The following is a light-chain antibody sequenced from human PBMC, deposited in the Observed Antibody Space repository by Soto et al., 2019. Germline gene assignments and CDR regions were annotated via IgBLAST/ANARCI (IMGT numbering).Light chain of an antibody. CDR2: SYN. J-gene: IGLJ3*02. Sequence: QLVLTQPPSASGTPGQRVTISCSGSNSNIGSNLVYWYQHLPGATPKLLIFSYNQWPSGVPDRFSGSTSGTSASLAISGLRSEDEAAYYCATWDDSLSGWVFGGGTKLTVL. CDR1: NSNIGSNL. CDR3: ATWDDSLSGWV. V-gene: IGLV1-47*02.